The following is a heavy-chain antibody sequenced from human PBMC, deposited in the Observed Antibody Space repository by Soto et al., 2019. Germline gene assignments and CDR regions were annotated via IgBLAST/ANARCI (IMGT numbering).Heavy chain of an antibody. D-gene: IGHD5-18*01. CDR2: IWYDGTNA. CDR1: GFTFNTYG. V-gene: IGHV3-33*01. J-gene: IGHJ6*02. Sequence: PGGSLRLSCEASGFTFNTYGMHWVRQAPGKGLQWVAVIWYDGTNAYYADSVKGRFTISRDNSKDTLYLEMNNLRAEDTAVYYCARVEAPLIHSDHYYYGMDVWGQGTTVTVSS. CDR3: ARVEAPLIHSDHYYYGMDV.